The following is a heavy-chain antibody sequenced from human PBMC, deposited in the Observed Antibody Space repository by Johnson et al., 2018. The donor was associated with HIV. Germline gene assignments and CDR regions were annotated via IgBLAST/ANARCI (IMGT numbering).Heavy chain of an antibody. D-gene: IGHD3-10*01. J-gene: IGHJ3*02. CDR3: ARERATLWFRASGAAFDI. V-gene: IGHV3-30*04. CDR2: ISYDGSNK. CDR1: GFTFSNYA. Sequence: QVQLVESGGGVVQPGRSLRLSCAATGFTFSNYAMHWVRQAPGKGLEWVAVISYDGSNKYYTESVKGRFTISRDNSKNTLYLQMNSLRTEDTAVYYCARERATLWFRASGAAFDIWGQGTMVTVSS.